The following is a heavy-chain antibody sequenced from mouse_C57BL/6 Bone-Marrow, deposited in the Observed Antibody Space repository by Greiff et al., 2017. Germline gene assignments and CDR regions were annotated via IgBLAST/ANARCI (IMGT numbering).Heavy chain of an antibody. CDR2: IDPENGDT. Sequence: EVQLQQPGAELVMPGASVKLSCTASGFNIKDDYMHWVKQRPEQGLEWIGWIDPENGDTEYASKFQGKATITADTSSNTAYLQLSSLTSEDTAVYYCTTDGNYVEYYFDYWGQGTTLTVAS. D-gene: IGHD2-1*01. J-gene: IGHJ2*01. CDR3: TTDGNYVEYYFDY. CDR1: GFNIKDDY. V-gene: IGHV14-4*01.